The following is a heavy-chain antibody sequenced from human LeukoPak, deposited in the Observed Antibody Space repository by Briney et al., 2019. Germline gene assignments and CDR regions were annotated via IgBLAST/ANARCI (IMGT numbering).Heavy chain of an antibody. CDR2: IIPIFGTA. D-gene: IGHD3-3*01. CDR1: GGTFSSYA. J-gene: IGHJ3*02. V-gene: IGHV1-69*05. Sequence: SVKVSCKASGGTFSSYAISWVRQAPGQGLEWMGGIIPIFGTANYAQKFQGRVTITTDEPTSTAYMELSSLRSEDTAVYYCARDRPITIFGVVNRGGAFDIWGQGTMVTVSS. CDR3: ARDRPITIFGVVNRGGAFDI.